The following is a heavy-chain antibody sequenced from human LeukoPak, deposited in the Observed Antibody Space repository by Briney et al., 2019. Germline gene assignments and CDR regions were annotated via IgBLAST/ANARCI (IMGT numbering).Heavy chain of an antibody. CDR1: GGSISSYY. D-gene: IGHD2-2*01. Sequence: SETLSLTCTVSGGSISSYYWSWIRQPPGKGLEWIGYIYYSGSTNYNPSLKSRVTISVDTSKNQFSLKLSSVTAADTAVYHCARDGTSTDDYWGQGTLVTVSS. J-gene: IGHJ4*02. CDR2: IYYSGST. V-gene: IGHV4-59*01. CDR3: ARDGTSTDDY.